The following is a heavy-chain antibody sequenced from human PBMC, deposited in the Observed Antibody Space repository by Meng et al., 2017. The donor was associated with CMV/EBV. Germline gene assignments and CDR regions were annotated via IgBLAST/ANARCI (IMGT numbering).Heavy chain of an antibody. CDR3: AKEPGSLYLRSYYFDY. Sequence: LIRAVSVFIFSNYGMTWVRQGPGKRLEWVSAISGSGDGTHFTESGKGRFTISRDNTQNTLYLQMNSLRAGDTAVYYCAKEPGSLYLRSYYFDYWGQGILVTVSS. V-gene: IGHV3-23*01. CDR2: ISGSGDGT. CDR1: VFIFSNYG. J-gene: IGHJ4*02. D-gene: IGHD3-10*01.